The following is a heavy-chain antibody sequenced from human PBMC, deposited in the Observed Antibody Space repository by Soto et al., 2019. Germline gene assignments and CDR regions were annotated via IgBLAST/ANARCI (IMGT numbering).Heavy chain of an antibody. CDR3: ARGAEARITIFGVVIIGRYGMDV. CDR2: ISAYNGNT. V-gene: IGHV1-18*01. Sequence: GASVKVSCKASGYTFTSYGISWVRQAPGQGLEWMGWISAYNGNTNYAQKLQGRVTMTTDTSTSTAYMELRSLRSDDTAVYYCARGAEARITIFGVVIIGRYGMDVWGQGTTVTVSS. D-gene: IGHD3-3*01. CDR1: GYTFTSYG. J-gene: IGHJ6*02.